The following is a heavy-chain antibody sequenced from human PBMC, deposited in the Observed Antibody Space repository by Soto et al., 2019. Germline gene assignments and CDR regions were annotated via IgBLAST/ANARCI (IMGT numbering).Heavy chain of an antibody. J-gene: IGHJ4*02. CDR1: GFTFSSYA. Sequence: EVQLLESGGGLVQPGGSLRLSCAASGFTFSSYAMSWVRQAPGKGLEWVSAISGSGGSTYYADSVKGRFTISRDNSKNTLYLQMNSLRAEDTAVYYCAKAKSSFTIVVVILFDYWGQGTLVTVSS. CDR3: AKAKSSFTIVVVILFDY. CDR2: ISGSGGST. V-gene: IGHV3-23*01. D-gene: IGHD3-22*01.